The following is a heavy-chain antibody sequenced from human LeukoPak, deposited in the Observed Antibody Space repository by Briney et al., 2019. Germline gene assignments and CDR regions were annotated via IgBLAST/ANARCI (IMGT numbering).Heavy chain of an antibody. Sequence: KTSETLSLTCTVSGGSISSYYWSWIRRPPGKGLEWIGYIYYSGSTNYNPSLKSRVTISVDTSKNQFSLKLSSVTAADTAVYYCARLPDDSSAYDSAFDIWGQGTMVTVSS. V-gene: IGHV4-59*08. CDR3: ARLPDDSSAYDSAFDI. CDR2: IYYSGST. J-gene: IGHJ3*02. D-gene: IGHD3-22*01. CDR1: GGSISSYY.